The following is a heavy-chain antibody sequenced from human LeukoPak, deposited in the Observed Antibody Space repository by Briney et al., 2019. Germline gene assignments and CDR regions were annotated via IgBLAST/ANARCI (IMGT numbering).Heavy chain of an antibody. CDR3: AKPPQGTDVYNYFDY. J-gene: IGHJ4*02. V-gene: IGHV3-23*01. CDR2: IGGSGGST. D-gene: IGHD5-24*01. Sequence: GGSLRLSCAGSGFTFSIYAVSWVRQAPGKGLEWVSGIGGSGGSTYYADSVKGRFTISRDNSKNTLYLQMNSLRVEDTAVYYCAKPPQGTDVYNYFDYWGQGTPVTVSS. CDR1: GFTFSIYA.